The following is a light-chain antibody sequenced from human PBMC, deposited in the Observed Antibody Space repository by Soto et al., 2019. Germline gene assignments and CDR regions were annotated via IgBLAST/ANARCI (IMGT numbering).Light chain of an antibody. J-gene: IGKJ3*01. CDR1: QSVDSN. V-gene: IGKV3-15*01. CDR3: QQYNNWPPVT. CDR2: GAS. Sequence: EIVMTQSPATLSVSPGERATLSCRASQSVDSNLAWYQQKPGQAPRLLIFGASTRATGIPARFSGSGSGTEFTLTISSLQSEDFAVYYCQQYNNWPPVTFGPGTKVEIK.